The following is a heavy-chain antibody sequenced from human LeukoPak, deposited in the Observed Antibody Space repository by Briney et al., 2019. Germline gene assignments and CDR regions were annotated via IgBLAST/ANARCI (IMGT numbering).Heavy chain of an antibody. CDR2: IYPGDSDT. CDR3: ARRSHYGANRLYYFDY. CDR1: GYIFTSYW. D-gene: IGHD4-23*01. Sequence: GESLKISCKGSGYIFTSYWIGWVRQLPGKGLEWMGIIYPGDSDTRYSPSFQGQVTISSDKSISTAYLQWSSLKASDTAMYYCARRSHYGANRLYYFDYWGQGTLVTVSS. V-gene: IGHV5-51*01. J-gene: IGHJ4*02.